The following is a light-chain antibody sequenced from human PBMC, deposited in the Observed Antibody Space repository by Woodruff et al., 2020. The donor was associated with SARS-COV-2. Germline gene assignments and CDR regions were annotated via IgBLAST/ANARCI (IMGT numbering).Light chain of an antibody. CDR2: EDN. CDR1: Y. J-gene: IGLJ2*01. Sequence: YVKWYQQRPGSAPTVIIYEDNRRPSGVPDRFSGSIDRSSNSAFLTISGLKTDDEAHYYCQSHDRDIPVIFGGGT. V-gene: IGLV6-57*02. CDR3: QSHDRDIPVI.